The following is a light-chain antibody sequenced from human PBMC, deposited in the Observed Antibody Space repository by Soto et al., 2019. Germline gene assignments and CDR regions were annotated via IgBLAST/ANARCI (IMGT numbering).Light chain of an antibody. Sequence: DIQMTQSPSSLSASLGDRVTITCRASQGIGNYLAWYQLQPGKVPKLLIYAASTLQSGVPSRFSGSGSGTAFTLTISSLQPEDVATYFCQKYNSAPRTFVQGTKVEI. CDR2: AAS. CDR3: QKYNSAPRT. J-gene: IGKJ1*01. V-gene: IGKV1-27*01. CDR1: QGIGNY.